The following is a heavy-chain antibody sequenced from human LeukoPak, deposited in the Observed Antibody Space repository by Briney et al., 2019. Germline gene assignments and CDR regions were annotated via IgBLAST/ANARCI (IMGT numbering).Heavy chain of an antibody. V-gene: IGHV5-51*01. Sequence: GESLKISCKGSGYSFTSYWIGWVRQMPGKGLEWMGIIYPGDSDTRYRPSFQGQVTISAGKSISTAYLQWSSLKASDTAMYYCARPADDYGDYYFDYWGQGTLVTVSS. CDR2: IYPGDSDT. J-gene: IGHJ4*02. CDR1: GYSFTSYW. CDR3: ARPADDYGDYYFDY. D-gene: IGHD4-17*01.